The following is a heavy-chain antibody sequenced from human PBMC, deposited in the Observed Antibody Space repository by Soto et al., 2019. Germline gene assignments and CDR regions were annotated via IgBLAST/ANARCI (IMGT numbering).Heavy chain of an antibody. Sequence: EVQLVESGGGLVQPGGSLRLSCAGSGFTFSSYWMNWVRQAPGKGLEGGANIKHDGGEKYYGDSVKGRFTISRDNAKNSLYLQMNSLRAEDMAVYYCARDSVVPTVNSDAFDIWGQGTMVTVSS. J-gene: IGHJ3*02. CDR2: IKHDGGEK. D-gene: IGHD2-2*01. CDR3: ARDSVVPTVNSDAFDI. V-gene: IGHV3-7*01. CDR1: GFTFSSYW.